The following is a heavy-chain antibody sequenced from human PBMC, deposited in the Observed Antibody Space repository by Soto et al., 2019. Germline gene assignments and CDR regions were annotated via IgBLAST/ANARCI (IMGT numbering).Heavy chain of an antibody. J-gene: IGHJ4*02. CDR3: AREKVTSGYPD. CDR2: MNPNSGNT. Sequence: QVQLVQSGAEVKKPGASVKVSCKASGYTFTSYDINWVRQATGQGLEWMGWMNPNSGNTAYAQKFQGGITMTKNTSNSTAYMELSSLRSEHTAMYYCAREKVTSGYPDWGQGTLVRVSS. D-gene: IGHD3-22*01. CDR1: GYTFTSYD. V-gene: IGHV1-8*01.